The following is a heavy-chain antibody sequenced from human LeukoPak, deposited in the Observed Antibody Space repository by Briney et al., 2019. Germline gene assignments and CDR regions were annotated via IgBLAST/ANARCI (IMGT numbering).Heavy chain of an antibody. D-gene: IGHD1-1*01. V-gene: IGHV3-43*02. J-gene: IGHJ4*02. CDR2: ISKDGGNK. Sequence: GGSLRLSCAASGFTFDEHDMYWVRQVPGKGLEWVCLISKDGGNKHYADSVKGRFSISRDNNRNSLSLQMNSLRSENTALYFCAKRSGAPNNFDYWGQGALVTVSS. CDR1: GFTFDEHD. CDR3: AKRSGAPNNFDY.